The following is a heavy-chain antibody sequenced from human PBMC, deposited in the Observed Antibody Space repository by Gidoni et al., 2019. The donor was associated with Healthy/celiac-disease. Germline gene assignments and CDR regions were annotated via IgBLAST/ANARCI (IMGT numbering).Heavy chain of an antibody. CDR3: ARGAAAVAGTAFDY. Sequence: EVQLVESVGGLVKPGGSLRLSCAASGFTFSSYSRNWVRQAPGKGLEWVSSISSSSSYIYYADSVKGRVTISRDNAKNSLYLQMNSLRAEYTAVYYCARGAAAVAGTAFDYWGQGTLVTVSS. CDR1: GFTFSSYS. D-gene: IGHD6-19*01. CDR2: ISSSSSYI. J-gene: IGHJ4*02. V-gene: IGHV3-21*01.